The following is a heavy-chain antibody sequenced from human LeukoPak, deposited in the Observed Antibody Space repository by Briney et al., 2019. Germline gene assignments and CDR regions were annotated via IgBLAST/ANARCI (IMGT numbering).Heavy chain of an antibody. CDR3: ARAFAAAGTPLDP. J-gene: IGHJ5*02. D-gene: IGHD6-13*01. V-gene: IGHV4-59*01. CDR1: GGSISSYY. Sequence: SETLPLTCTVSGGSISSYYWSWIRQPPGKGLEWIGYIYYSGSTNYNPSLKSRVTISVDTSKNQFSLKLSSVTAADTAVYYCARAFAAAGTPLDPWGQGTLVTVSS. CDR2: IYYSGST.